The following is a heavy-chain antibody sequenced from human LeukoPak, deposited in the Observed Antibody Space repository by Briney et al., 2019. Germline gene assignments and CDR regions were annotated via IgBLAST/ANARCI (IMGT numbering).Heavy chain of an antibody. D-gene: IGHD6-19*01. J-gene: IGHJ3*02. Sequence: GGSLRLSCTASGFTFGDYAMSWVRQAPGKGLEWVAVISYDGSNKYYADSVKGRFTISRDNSKNTLYLQMNSLRAEDTAVYYCAKDGEQWLPGGDAFDIWGQGTMVTVSS. V-gene: IGHV3-30*04. CDR2: ISYDGSNK. CDR1: GFTFGDYA. CDR3: AKDGEQWLPGGDAFDI.